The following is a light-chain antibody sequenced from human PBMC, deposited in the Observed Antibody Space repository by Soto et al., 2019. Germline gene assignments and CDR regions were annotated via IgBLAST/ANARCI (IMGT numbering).Light chain of an antibody. CDR3: QQLNSYRIT. CDR1: QGISSY. Sequence: DIQLTQSPSFLSASVGDRVTITCRASQGISSYLAWYQQKPGKAPKLLIYAASTLQSGVPSRFSVSGSGTEFTLTISSLQPEDFATYYCQQLNSYRITFGQGTRLEIK. J-gene: IGKJ5*01. V-gene: IGKV1-9*01. CDR2: AAS.